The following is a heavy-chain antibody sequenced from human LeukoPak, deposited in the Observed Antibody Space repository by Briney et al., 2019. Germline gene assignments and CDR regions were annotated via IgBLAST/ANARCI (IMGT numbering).Heavy chain of an antibody. J-gene: IGHJ4*02. Sequence: GGSLRLSCAASGFTFDDYAMHWVRQAPGKGLEWVSLISGDGGSTYYADSVKGRFTISRDNSKNSLYLQMNSLRTEDTALYYCAKGGYSSGWYSGQELDYWGQGTLVTVSS. V-gene: IGHV3-43*02. CDR3: AKGGYSSGWYSGQELDY. CDR1: GFTFDDYA. D-gene: IGHD6-19*01. CDR2: ISGDGGST.